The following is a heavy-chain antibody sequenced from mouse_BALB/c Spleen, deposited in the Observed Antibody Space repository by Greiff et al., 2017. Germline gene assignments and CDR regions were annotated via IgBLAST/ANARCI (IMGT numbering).Heavy chain of an antibody. CDR1: GFSLTSYG. V-gene: IGHV2-9*02. CDR3: ARDHPYGKVYAMDD. D-gene: IGHD2-1*01. J-gene: IGHJ4*01. CDR2: IWAGGST. Sequence: VHLVESGPGLVAPSQSLSITCTVSGFSLTSYGVHWVRQPPGKGLEWLGVIWAGGSTNYNSALMSRLSISKDNSKSQVFLKRNSLQTDDTAMYYCARDHPYGKVYAMDDWGQGTSVTVSS.